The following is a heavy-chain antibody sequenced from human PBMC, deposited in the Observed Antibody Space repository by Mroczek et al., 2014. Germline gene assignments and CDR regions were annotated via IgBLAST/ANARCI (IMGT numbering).Heavy chain of an antibody. CDR1: GFTFSSYS. D-gene: IGHD5-24*01. V-gene: IGHV3-21*01. Sequence: VQLQQSGGGLVKPGGSLRLSCAASGFTFSSYSMNWVRQAPGKGLEWVSSISSSSSYIYYADSVKGRFTISRDNAKNSLYLQMNSLRAEDTAVYYCASFEMATIHHDTAYYYYGMDVWGQGTTVT. CDR2: ISSSSSYI. CDR3: ASFEMATIHHDTAYYYYGMDV. J-gene: IGHJ6*02.